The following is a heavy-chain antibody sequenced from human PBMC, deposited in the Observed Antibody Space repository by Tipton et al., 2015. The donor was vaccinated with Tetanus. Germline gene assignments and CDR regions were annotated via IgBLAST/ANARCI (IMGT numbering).Heavy chain of an antibody. CDR2: INPDGRRT. CDR3: ARRSVTNYGLDR. V-gene: IGHV3-74*01. Sequence: LTCTVSGAPFNGPYWSWIRQAPGKGLEWISSINPDGRRTNYADSVKGRFTISRDHAKNTVYLQMNSLRAEDTAVYFCARRSVTNYGLDRWGQGTPVTVSS. J-gene: IGHJ6*02. D-gene: IGHD1-1*01. CDR1: GAPFNGPY.